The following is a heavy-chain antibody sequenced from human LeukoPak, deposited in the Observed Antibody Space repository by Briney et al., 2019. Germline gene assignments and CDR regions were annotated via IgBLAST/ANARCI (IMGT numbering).Heavy chain of an antibody. V-gene: IGHV3-33*01. J-gene: IGHJ3*02. CDR3: ARGWASNIYASAFDI. D-gene: IGHD2/OR15-2a*01. CDR2: IRFDGSNQ. CDR1: GFTFSIYG. Sequence: GRSLRLSCEASGFTFSIYGMHWVRQAPGKGLEWVAAIRFDGSNQFYTDSVKGRITISRDNSKNTMYLRMNSLRAEDTAVYYCARGWASNIYASAFDIWGQGTMVTVSS.